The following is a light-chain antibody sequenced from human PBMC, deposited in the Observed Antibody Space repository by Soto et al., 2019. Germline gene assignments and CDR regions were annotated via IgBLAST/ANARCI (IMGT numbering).Light chain of an antibody. V-gene: IGKV4-1*01. J-gene: IGKJ5*01. CDR2: WAS. Sequence: DIVMTQSPVALAASLGERATINCKSSRSVLYSSNNKNYLTWYQQKPGQPPKLLIYWASTRESGVPDRFSGSESGTDLTLTISSLQAEDVAVYYCQQYYTTPITFGQGTRLEIK. CDR3: QQYYTTPIT. CDR1: RSVLYSSNNKNY.